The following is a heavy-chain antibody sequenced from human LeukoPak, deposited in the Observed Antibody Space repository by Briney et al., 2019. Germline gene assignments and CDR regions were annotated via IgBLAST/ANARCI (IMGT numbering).Heavy chain of an antibody. Sequence: PGGSLRLSCTTSGFTFSSYAMSWVRQAPGKGLEWVSYIIGRGSTIYYADSVKGRFTISRDNAKNSLYLQMNSLRAEDTAVYYCARGGSSSWYRYYFDYWGQGTLVTVSS. J-gene: IGHJ4*02. CDR1: GFTFSSYA. CDR3: ARGGSSSWYRYYFDY. V-gene: IGHV3-48*03. CDR2: IIGRGSTI. D-gene: IGHD6-13*01.